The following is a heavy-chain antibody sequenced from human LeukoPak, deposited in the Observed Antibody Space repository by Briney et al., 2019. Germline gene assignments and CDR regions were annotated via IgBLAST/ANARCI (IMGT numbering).Heavy chain of an antibody. CDR3: AKFLLRGSYGGDY. J-gene: IGHJ4*02. CDR1: GFTFSSYG. Sequence: PGGSLRLSCAASGFTFSSYGMHWVRQAPGKGLEWVAFIRYDGSNKYYADSVKGRFTISRDNSKNTLYLQMNSLRAEDTAVYYCAKFLLRGSYGGDYWGQGTLDTVSS. V-gene: IGHV3-30*02. D-gene: IGHD1-26*01. CDR2: IRYDGSNK.